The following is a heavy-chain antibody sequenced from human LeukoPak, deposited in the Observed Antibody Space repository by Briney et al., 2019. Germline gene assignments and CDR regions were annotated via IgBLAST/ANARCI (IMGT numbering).Heavy chain of an antibody. D-gene: IGHD3-22*01. CDR3: ARAVRRYDSSGYTRTYYYYMDV. CDR1: GGTYSSYT. J-gene: IGHJ6*03. V-gene: IGHV1-69*02. Sequence: SVKVSCKAFGGTYSSYTISWVRQAPGQGLEWVGRIIPIFGIANYAQKFQGRVTITADKYTSTAYVEVRNLRYGDTAVYYCARAVRRYDSSGYTRTYYYYMDVWGKGTTVTVSS. CDR2: IIPIFGIA.